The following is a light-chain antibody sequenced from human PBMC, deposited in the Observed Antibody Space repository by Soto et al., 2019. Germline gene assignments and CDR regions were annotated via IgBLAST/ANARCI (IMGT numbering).Light chain of an antibody. CDR1: SSNIGTNA. Sequence: QYVLGQPRSASVNLGQRVTISCSGGSSNIGTNAVNWYQQLPGTAPKLLIYNNNQRPSGVPDRFSGSKSGTSASLAISGLQFEDEADYYCAAWEDTLNGLVCGTGPKVTVL. J-gene: IGLJ1*01. CDR3: AAWEDTLNGLV. CDR2: NNN. V-gene: IGLV1-44*01.